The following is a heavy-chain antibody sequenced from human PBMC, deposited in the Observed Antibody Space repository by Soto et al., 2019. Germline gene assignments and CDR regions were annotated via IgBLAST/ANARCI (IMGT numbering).Heavy chain of an antibody. V-gene: IGHV4-39*01. CDR2: IYYSGST. Sequence: PSETLSLTCTVSGGSISSSSYYWGWIRQPPGKGLEWIGSIYYSGSTYYNPSLKSRVTISVDTSKNQFSLKLSSVTAADTAVYYCARQYCSGGSCYARGYNWFDPWGQGTLVTVSS. CDR1: GGSISSSSYY. J-gene: IGHJ5*02. CDR3: ARQYCSGGSCYARGYNWFDP. D-gene: IGHD2-15*01.